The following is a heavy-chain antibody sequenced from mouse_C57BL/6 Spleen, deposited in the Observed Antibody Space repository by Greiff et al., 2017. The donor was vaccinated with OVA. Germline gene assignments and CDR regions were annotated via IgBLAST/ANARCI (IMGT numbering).Heavy chain of an antibody. V-gene: IGHV1-9*01. J-gene: IGHJ2*01. Sequence: QVQLKQSGAELMKPGASVKLSCKATGYTFTGYWIEWVKQRPGHGLEWIGEILPGSGSTNYNEKFKGKATFTADTSSNTAYMQLSRLTTEDSAIYYCAGPSTTVPYYFDYWGQGTTLTVSS. CDR2: ILPGSGST. CDR3: AGPSTTVPYYFDY. D-gene: IGHD1-1*01. CDR1: GYTFTGYW.